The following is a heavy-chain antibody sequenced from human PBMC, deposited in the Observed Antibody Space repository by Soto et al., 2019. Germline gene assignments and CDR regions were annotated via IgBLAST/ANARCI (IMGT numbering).Heavy chain of an antibody. D-gene: IGHD2-8*01. CDR1: GFTFRNYA. Sequence: PGGSLRLSCTASGFTFRNYAMSWVRQAPGKGLEWVSSISGGGDSTYYAGSVKGRFTISRDNSKNTLYLQMNSLRAADTALYYCAKKDGTDGRYDAFDVWGRGTMVTVSS. J-gene: IGHJ3*01. CDR2: ISGGGDST. CDR3: AKKDGTDGRYDAFDV. V-gene: IGHV3-23*01.